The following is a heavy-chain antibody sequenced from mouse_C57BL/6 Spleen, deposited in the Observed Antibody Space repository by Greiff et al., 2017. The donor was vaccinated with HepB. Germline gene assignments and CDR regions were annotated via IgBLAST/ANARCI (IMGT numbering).Heavy chain of an antibody. Sequence: QVQLPQSGAELVRPGASVTLSCKASGYTFTDYEMHWVKQTPVHGLEWIGALDPETGGTAYNQKFKGKAILTADKSSSTAYMELRSLTSEDSAVYYCTRVLLYYGSSYGYFEVWGTGTTVTVSS. J-gene: IGHJ1*03. V-gene: IGHV1-15*01. CDR3: TRVLLYYGSSYGYFEV. CDR1: GYTFTDYE. CDR2: LDPETGGT. D-gene: IGHD1-1*01.